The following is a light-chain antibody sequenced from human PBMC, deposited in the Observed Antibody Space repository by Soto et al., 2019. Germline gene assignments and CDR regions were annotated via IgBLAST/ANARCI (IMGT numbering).Light chain of an antibody. Sequence: QTVVTQEPSFSVSPGRTVTLTCGLSSGSVSTLSYPSWYQQTPGQAPRTLIYXXDFXXXXXXXXFXGSILGNKAALTITGAQADDXSDYYCTLYMGSGIWVFGGGTKLTVL. CDR1: SGSVSTLSY. J-gene: IGLJ3*02. V-gene: IGLV8-61*01. CDR3: TLYMGSGIWV. CDR2: XXD.